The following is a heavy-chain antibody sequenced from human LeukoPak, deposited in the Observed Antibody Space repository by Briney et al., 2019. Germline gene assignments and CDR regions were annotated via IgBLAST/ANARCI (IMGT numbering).Heavy chain of an antibody. CDR3: AKEGQDIVVVPAVMMVWTGYYFDY. D-gene: IGHD2-2*01. Sequence: GGSLRLSCAASGFTFSSYVMHWVRQAPGKGLEWVAFIRYDGSNKYYADSVKGRFTISRDNSKNTLYLQMNSLRAEDTAVSYCAKEGQDIVVVPAVMMVWTGYYFDYWGQGTLVTVSS. CDR1: GFTFSSYV. J-gene: IGHJ4*02. V-gene: IGHV3-30*02. CDR2: IRYDGSNK.